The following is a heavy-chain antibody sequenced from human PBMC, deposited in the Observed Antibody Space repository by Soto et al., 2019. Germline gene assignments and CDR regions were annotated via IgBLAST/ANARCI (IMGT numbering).Heavy chain of an antibody. CDR3: ARDSRGVAATPGRNNWFDP. CDR1: GYTFTSYG. Sequence: ASVKVSCKASGYTFTSYGISWVRQAPGQGLEWMGWISAYNGNTNYAQKLQGRVTMTTDTSTSTVYMELRSLRSDDTAVYYCARDSRGVAATPGRNNWFDPWGQGTLVTVSS. J-gene: IGHJ5*02. V-gene: IGHV1-18*01. D-gene: IGHD2-15*01. CDR2: ISAYNGNT.